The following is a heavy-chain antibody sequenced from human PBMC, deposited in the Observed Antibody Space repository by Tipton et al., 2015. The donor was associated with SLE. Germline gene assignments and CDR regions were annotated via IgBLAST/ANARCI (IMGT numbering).Heavy chain of an antibody. CDR3: ARDGRGSYFAFDI. D-gene: IGHD1-26*01. CDR2: IYHSGST. J-gene: IGHJ3*02. Sequence: TLSLTCAVSGGSISSGGYSWSWIRQPPGKGLEWIGYIYHSGSTYYNPSLKSRVTISVDRSKNQFSLKLSSVTAADTAVYYCARDGRGSYFAFDIWGQETMVTVSS. V-gene: IGHV4-30-2*01. CDR1: GGSISSGGYS.